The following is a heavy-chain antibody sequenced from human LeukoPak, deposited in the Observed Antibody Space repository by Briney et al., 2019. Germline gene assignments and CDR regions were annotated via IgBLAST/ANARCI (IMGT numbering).Heavy chain of an antibody. CDR3: ALYTRGYFDY. V-gene: IGHV4-31*03. D-gene: IGHD1-14*01. CDR1: GGSISSGGYY. CDR2: IYYSGST. Sequence: PSETLSLTCTVSGGSISSGGYYWSWTRQHPGKGLEWIGYIYYSGSTYYNPSLKSRVTISVDTSKNQFSLKLSSVTAADTAVYYCALYTRGYFDYWGQGTLVTVSS. J-gene: IGHJ4*02.